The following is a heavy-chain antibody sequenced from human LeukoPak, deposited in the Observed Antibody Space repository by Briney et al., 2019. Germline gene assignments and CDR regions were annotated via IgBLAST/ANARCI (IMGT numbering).Heavy chain of an antibody. CDR3: ARDNGYYDYVWGSYRPGTAFDI. V-gene: IGHV4-59*01. Sequence: SETLSLTCTVSGGSISSYYWSWIRQPPGKGLEWIGYIYYSGSTNYNPSLKSRVTISVDTSKNQLSLKLSSVTAADTAVYYCARDNGYYDYVWGSYRPGTAFDIWGQGTMVTVSS. CDR1: GGSISSYY. D-gene: IGHD3-16*02. CDR2: IYYSGST. J-gene: IGHJ3*02.